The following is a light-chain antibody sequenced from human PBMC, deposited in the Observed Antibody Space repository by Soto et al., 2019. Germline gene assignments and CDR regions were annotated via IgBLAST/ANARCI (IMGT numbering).Light chain of an antibody. Sequence: QSALTQPASVSGSPGQSITISCTGTSSDVGDYNYVSWYQQDPGKAPKLMIYDVSNRPSGVSNRFSGSKSGNTASLTISGLQAEDEADYYCSSYTSSSTLVVFGGGTKLTVL. J-gene: IGLJ2*01. CDR3: SSYTSSSTLVV. V-gene: IGLV2-14*01. CDR2: DVS. CDR1: SSDVGDYNY.